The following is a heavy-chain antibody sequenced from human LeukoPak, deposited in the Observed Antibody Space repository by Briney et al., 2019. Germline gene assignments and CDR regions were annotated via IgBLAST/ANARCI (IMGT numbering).Heavy chain of an antibody. D-gene: IGHD4-11*01. Sequence: QPGGSLRLSCATSGFTFSHYGMHWVRQAPGKGLEWVAVIWSEGTEKYYGDSVKGRFTISGDNSKKTVYLQMNSLRVEDTAIYYCAKDAQRGFDFSNSLESWGQGTLVTVSS. J-gene: IGHJ4*02. V-gene: IGHV3-33*06. CDR1: GFTFSHYG. CDR3: AKDAQRGFDFSNSLES. CDR2: IWSEGTEK.